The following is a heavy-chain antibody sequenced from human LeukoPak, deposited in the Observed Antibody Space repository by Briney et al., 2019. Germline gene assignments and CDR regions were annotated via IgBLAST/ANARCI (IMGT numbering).Heavy chain of an antibody. V-gene: IGHV3-23*01. CDR3: AKATSEFSSRCPDY. Sequence: GGSLRLSCAASGFTFSNYAMTWVRPAPGKGLEWVSTISGSSGNTYYVDSVKGRFAISRDDSKNILYLQMNSLRAEDTAVYYCAKATSEFSSRCPDYWGQGTLVTVSS. J-gene: IGHJ4*02. CDR2: ISGSSGNT. CDR1: GFTFSNYA. D-gene: IGHD2-2*01.